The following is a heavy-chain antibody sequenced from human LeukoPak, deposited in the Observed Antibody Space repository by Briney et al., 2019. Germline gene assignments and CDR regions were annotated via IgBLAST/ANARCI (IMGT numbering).Heavy chain of an antibody. CDR1: GHSFTNYS. Sequence: PGGSLEISCEASGHSFTNYSIGWVRQMPGKGREWMEITYPGDADTRYSTSCQGQVPISADKSSNTSYLQWSSLKASDPAMYYCARHKGFSSAWYAHYWGQGTQVTVAS. V-gene: IGHV5-51*01. D-gene: IGHD6-19*01. CDR2: TYPGDADT. J-gene: IGHJ4*02. CDR3: ARHKGFSSAWYAHY.